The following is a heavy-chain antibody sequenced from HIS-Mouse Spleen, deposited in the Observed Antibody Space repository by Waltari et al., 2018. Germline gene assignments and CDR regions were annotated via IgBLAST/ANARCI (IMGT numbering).Heavy chain of an antibody. CDR1: GGSISSSSYY. D-gene: IGHD6-13*01. V-gene: IGHV4-39*01. J-gene: IGHJ4*02. Sequence: QLQLQESGPGLVKPSETLSLTCTVSGGSISSSSYYWGWIRKPPGKGLEWIGSIYFGGAPNDNTTLEDGCTSSVNRSKNQFSLKLSFVTAADTAVYYCARHEGQQLVTSLFDYWGQGTLVTVSS. CDR2: IYFGGAP. CDR3: ARHEGQQLVTSLFDY.